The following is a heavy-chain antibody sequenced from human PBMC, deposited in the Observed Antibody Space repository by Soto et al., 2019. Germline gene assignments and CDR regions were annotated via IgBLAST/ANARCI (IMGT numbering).Heavy chain of an antibody. D-gene: IGHD6-19*01. CDR1: GFTVSSNY. Sequence: PGGSLRLSXAASGFTVSSNYMSWVRQAPGKGLEWVSVIYSGGSTYYADSVKGRFTISRDNSKNTLYLQMNSLRAEDTAVYYCARDGSLGGWYVDYWGQGTLVTVSS. V-gene: IGHV3-53*01. J-gene: IGHJ4*02. CDR3: ARDGSLGGWYVDY. CDR2: IYSGGST.